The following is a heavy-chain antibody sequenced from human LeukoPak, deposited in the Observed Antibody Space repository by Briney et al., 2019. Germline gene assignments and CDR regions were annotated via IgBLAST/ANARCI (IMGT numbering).Heavy chain of an antibody. CDR2: ISGSGATT. CDR3: ATSGSGWYRFDY. V-gene: IGHV3-23*01. CDR1: GFTFSSYA. D-gene: IGHD6-19*01. Sequence: GGSLRLSCAASGFTFSSYAVSWVRQAPGKGLEWVSAISGSGATTYYADSVRGRFSISRDISKNTLYLQMNSLRDEDTAVYYCATSGSGWYRFDYWGQGTLVSVSS. J-gene: IGHJ4*02.